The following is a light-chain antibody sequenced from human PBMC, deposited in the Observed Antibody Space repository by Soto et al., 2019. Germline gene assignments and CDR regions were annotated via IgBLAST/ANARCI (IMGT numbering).Light chain of an antibody. CDR2: DVS. V-gene: IGLV2-11*01. Sequence: QSALTQPHSVSGSPGQSVTISCTGTSSDVGGYNYVSWYQQHPGKAPKLMIYDVSKRPSGVPDRFSGSKSGNTASLTISGLQAEDEADYYCCSYAGSSFWVFGGGTKLTVL. CDR3: CSYAGSSFWV. J-gene: IGLJ3*02. CDR1: SSDVGGYNY.